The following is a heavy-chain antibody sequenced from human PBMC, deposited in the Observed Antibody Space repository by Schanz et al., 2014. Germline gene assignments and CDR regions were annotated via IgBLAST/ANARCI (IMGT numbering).Heavy chain of an antibody. J-gene: IGHJ2*01. V-gene: IGHV4-61*02. CDR2: VFPNGIT. CDR3: ARDTTWRLDL. D-gene: IGHD1-1*01. CDR1: GVSISSGSYY. Sequence: QVQLQESGPGLVKPSQTLSLTCSVSGVSISSGSYYWNWIRQPAGRGLEWIGRVFPNGITNYNPPRKIRFTISLDTSRSQLSLTLPSQPAADTSGYYCARDTTWRLDLWGRGTLVTVSS.